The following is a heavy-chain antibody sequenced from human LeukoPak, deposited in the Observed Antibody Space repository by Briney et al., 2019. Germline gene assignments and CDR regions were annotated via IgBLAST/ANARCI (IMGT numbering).Heavy chain of an antibody. J-gene: IGHJ3*02. CDR2: IYYSGST. Sequence: PSETLSLTCTVSGGSISSSSYYWGWIRQPPGKGLEWIGSIYYSGSTYYNPSLKSRVTISVDTSKNQFSLKLSSVTAADTAVYYCARLEMATTPVAFDIWGQGTMVTVSS. CDR1: GGSISSSSYY. V-gene: IGHV4-39*01. CDR3: ARLEMATTPVAFDI. D-gene: IGHD5-24*01.